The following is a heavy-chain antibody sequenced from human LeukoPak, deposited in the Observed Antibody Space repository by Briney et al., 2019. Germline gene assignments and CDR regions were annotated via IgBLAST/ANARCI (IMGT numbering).Heavy chain of an antibody. CDR3: AKTAPSVRTLWYNWFDP. D-gene: IGHD2-21*01. CDR1: GFTFSSYG. CDR2: ISYDGSNK. Sequence: GGSLRLSCAASGFTFSSYGMHWVRQAPGKGLEWVAVISYDGSNKYYADSVKGRFTISRDNSKNTLYLQMNSLRAEDTAVYYCAKTAPSVRTLWYNWFDPWGQGTLVTVSS. V-gene: IGHV3-30*18. J-gene: IGHJ5*02.